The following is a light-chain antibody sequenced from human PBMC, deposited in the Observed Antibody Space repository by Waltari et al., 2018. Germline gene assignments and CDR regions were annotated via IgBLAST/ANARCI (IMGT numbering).Light chain of an antibody. V-gene: IGKV2D-29*01. J-gene: IGKJ4*01. CDR3: MQTIQPPLT. CDR1: QSLLHTAGQTF. CDR2: EVS. Sequence: DIVMTQTPLSLSVTPGQPASMSCKSSQSLLHTAGQTFLSWYLQKPGQPPQLLIYEVSNRFSGVPDRFSGSGSGTDFTLKISRVEAEDGVIYYCMQTIQPPLTFGGGTKVEIK.